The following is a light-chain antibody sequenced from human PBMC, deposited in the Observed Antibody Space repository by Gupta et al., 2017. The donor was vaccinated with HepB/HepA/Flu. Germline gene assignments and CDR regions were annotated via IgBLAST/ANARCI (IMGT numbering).Light chain of an antibody. V-gene: IGKV3-11*01. CDR1: QRVGTY. J-gene: IGKJ3*01. Sequence: ENVLTQSPATLSLSPGERATLSCRATQRVGTYLAWYQHKPGQAPRLLIYHASNRAPSIPARFSGSGCGTDFSLTNISLEPEDFAVYYCQQRNNCPLFTFGPGTKVDIK. CDR2: HAS. CDR3: QQRNNCPLFT.